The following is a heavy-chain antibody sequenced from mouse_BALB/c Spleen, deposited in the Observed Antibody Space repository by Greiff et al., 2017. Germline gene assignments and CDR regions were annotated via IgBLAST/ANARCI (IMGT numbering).Heavy chain of an antibody. CDR2: IYPGSGST. V-gene: IGHV1S22*01. CDR3: TRGDYGSFDY. D-gene: IGHD1-1*01. Sequence: LQQPGSELVRPGASVKLSCKASGYTFTSYWMHWVKQRPGQGLEWIGNIYPGSGSTNYDEKFKSKATLTVDTSSSTAYMQLSSLTSEDSAVYYCTRGDYGSFDYWGQGTTLTVSS. CDR1: GYTFTSYW. J-gene: IGHJ2*01.